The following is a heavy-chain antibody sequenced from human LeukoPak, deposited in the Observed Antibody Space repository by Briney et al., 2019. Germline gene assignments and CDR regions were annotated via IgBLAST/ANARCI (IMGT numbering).Heavy chain of an antibody. Sequence: GGSLTLSCAASGFTLSNYWMTWVRQAPGKGLEWVANINQDGSQKYYVDSVKGRFTISRDNAKNSLFLQLNSLRAEDTAVYYCASGTSTFGYWGQGTLVTVSS. D-gene: IGHD2/OR15-2a*01. CDR3: ASGTSTFGY. J-gene: IGHJ4*02. CDR2: INQDGSQK. CDR1: GFTLSNYW. V-gene: IGHV3-7*02.